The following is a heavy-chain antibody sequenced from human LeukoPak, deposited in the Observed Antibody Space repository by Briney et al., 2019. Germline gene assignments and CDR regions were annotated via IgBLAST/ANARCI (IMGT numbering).Heavy chain of an antibody. J-gene: IGHJ4*02. CDR2: ISGSGGST. Sequence: PGGSLRLSCAASGFTFNSYAMSWVRQAPGKGLEWVSAISGSGGSTYYADSVKGRFTISRDNAKNSLYLQMNGLGAEDTAVYYCARELNGYGYYFFDYWGPGTLVTVSS. D-gene: IGHD3-16*01. V-gene: IGHV3-23*01. CDR3: ARELNGYGYYFFDY. CDR1: GFTFNSYA.